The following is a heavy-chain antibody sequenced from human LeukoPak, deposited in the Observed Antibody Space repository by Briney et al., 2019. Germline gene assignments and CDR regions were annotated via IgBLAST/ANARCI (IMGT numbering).Heavy chain of an antibody. J-gene: IGHJ6*02. CDR1: GGSINTYY. D-gene: IGHD4-11*01. CDR2: IYYSGST. V-gene: IGHV4-59*01. Sequence: SETLPLTCTVSGGSINTYYWSWIRQPPGKGLEWIGFIYYSGSTNYNPSLKSRVTISVDTSKNQFSLKLSSVTAADAAVYYCARGTDYNSAYYAMDVWGQGTTVTVSS. CDR3: ARGTDYNSAYYAMDV.